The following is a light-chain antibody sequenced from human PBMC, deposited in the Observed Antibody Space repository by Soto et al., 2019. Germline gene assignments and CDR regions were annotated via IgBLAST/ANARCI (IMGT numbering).Light chain of an antibody. V-gene: IGKV1-9*01. CDR2: AAS. CDR1: QGISSY. J-gene: IGKJ5*01. Sequence: DIQFTQSPSLLSASVGDRGTITCRASQGISSYLAWYLQKPGKAPKLLIYAASTLQSGVPSRFSGSGSGAEFTLTISSLQPEDFATYYCQQLNSYPITFGQGTRLEI. CDR3: QQLNSYPIT.